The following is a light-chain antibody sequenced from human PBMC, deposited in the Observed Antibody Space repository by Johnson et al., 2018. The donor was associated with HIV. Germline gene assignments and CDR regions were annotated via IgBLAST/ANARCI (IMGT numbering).Light chain of an antibody. V-gene: IGLV1-51*02. CDR2: EDN. CDR3: GTWDSRLSIFV. J-gene: IGLJ1*01. CDR1: RSNIGNNY. Sequence: QAVLTQPPSVSAAPGQKVTISCSGGRSNIGNNYVSWYQQLPGTTPKLLMYEDNERPSGIPDRFSGSKSGTSATMGISGLQTGDEADYFCGTWDSRLSIFVFGTG.